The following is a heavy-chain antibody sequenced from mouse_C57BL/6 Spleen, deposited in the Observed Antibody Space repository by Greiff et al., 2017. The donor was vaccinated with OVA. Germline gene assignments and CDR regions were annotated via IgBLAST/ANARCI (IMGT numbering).Heavy chain of an antibody. D-gene: IGHD2-4*01. CDR3: TSPSTMITTWDYYARDY. CDR2: ISSGGDYI. CDR1: GFTFSSYA. V-gene: IGHV5-9-1*02. J-gene: IGHJ4*01. Sequence: EVQLVESGEGLVKPGGSLKLSCAASGFTFSSYAMSWVRQTPEKRLEWVAYISSGGDYIYYADTVKGRFTISRDNARNTLYLQMSSLKSEDTAMYYCTSPSTMITTWDYYARDYWGKGPSVTVSS.